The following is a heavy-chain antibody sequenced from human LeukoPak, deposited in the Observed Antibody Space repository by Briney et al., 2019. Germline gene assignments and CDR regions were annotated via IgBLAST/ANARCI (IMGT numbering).Heavy chain of an antibody. D-gene: IGHD7-27*01. CDR1: GYTFTSYD. CDR2: INPNSGNT. V-gene: IGHV1-8*03. J-gene: IGHJ3*02. CDR3: ARRGRLTGFDAFDI. Sequence: VASVKVSCKASGYTFTSYDINWVRQATGQGLEWMGWINPNSGNTGYAQKFQGRVTITRNTSISTAYMELSSLRSEDTAVYYCARRGRLTGFDAFDIWGQGTMVTVSS.